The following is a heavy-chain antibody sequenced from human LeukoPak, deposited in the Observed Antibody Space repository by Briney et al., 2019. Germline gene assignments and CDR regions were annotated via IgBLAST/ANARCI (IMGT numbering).Heavy chain of an antibody. CDR1: GGSISSYY. Sequence: SETLSLTCTVSGGSISSYYWSWIRQPPGKGLEWIGYIYYSGSTNYNPSLKSRVTISVDTSKNQFSLKLSSVTAADTAVYYCARELTEYSSPSGFDYWGQGTLVTVSS. V-gene: IGHV4-59*01. CDR2: IYYSGST. CDR3: ARELTEYSSPSGFDY. J-gene: IGHJ4*02. D-gene: IGHD6-6*01.